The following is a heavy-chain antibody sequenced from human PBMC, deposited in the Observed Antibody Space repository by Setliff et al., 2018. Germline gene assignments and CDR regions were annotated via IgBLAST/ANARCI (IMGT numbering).Heavy chain of an antibody. J-gene: IGHJ4*02. CDR1: DDSISSRHYY. V-gene: IGHV4-61*09. D-gene: IGHD5-12*01. Sequence: SETLSLTCTVSDDSISSRHYYWSWIRQPAGKGLEWLGQIYTSWSTNYNPSLKGRATLSIDASKKQFSLKLSFVTAADTAVYYCARGGTFRYFDYWGQGALVTVSS. CDR3: ARGGTFRYFDY. CDR2: IYTSWST.